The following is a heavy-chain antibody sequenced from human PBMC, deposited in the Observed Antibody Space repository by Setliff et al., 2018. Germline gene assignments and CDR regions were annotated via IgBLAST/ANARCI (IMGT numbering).Heavy chain of an antibody. CDR1: GFVFSSYG. CDR3: ARGVVVVVAATSNYFDP. D-gene: IGHD2-15*01. V-gene: IGHV3-30*02. J-gene: IGHJ5*02. Sequence: GGSLRLSCGASGFVFSSYGMHWVRRAPGKGLEWVASIRYDGSNKDYADSVKGRFTISRDNSKNAVYLQMNSLRAEDTAEYYCARGVVVVVAATSNYFDPWGQGTLVTVSS. CDR2: IRYDGSNK.